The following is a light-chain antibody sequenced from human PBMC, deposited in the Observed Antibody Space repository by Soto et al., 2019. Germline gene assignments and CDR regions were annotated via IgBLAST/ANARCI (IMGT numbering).Light chain of an antibody. Sequence: MPKSPLPLSLSPGERATLSCRASQSVATNLAWYQQKPGQPPRLLIYGASTRATGIPARFSGSGSGTEFSLTISNLEPDDFATYHCQQYYTNSQASFGQGTKV. V-gene: IGKV3-15*01. CDR2: GAS. CDR1: QSVATN. CDR3: QQYYTNSQAS. J-gene: IGKJ1*01.